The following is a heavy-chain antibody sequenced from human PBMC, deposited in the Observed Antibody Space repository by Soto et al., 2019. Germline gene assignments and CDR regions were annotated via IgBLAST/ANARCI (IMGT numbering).Heavy chain of an antibody. D-gene: IGHD3-16*01. CDR3: TYIWRTSIHY. CDR2: IKSETDGGST. J-gene: IGHJ4*02. CDR1: GFTFSDVW. V-gene: IGHV3-15*01. Sequence: EVQLVESGGDLVKPGGSLRLSCAASGFTFSDVWISWVRQAPGKGLEWVGRIKSETDGGSTEYAAPVKGRFTISRDDSKSTLYLQMDGLKIEDTAVYYCTYIWRTSIHYWGQGTLVTVSS.